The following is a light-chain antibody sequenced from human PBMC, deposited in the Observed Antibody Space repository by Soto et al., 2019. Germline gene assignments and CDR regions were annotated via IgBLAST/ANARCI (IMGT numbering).Light chain of an antibody. V-gene: IGKV1-39*01. CDR2: AAS. CDR1: QSISSY. CDR3: QQSYSTPRT. Sequence: DIQMTQSPSSLSASVGDRVTITCRASQSISSYLNRYQQKPGKASTLLIYAASSLQSGVPSRFSGSGSGIDFTITISSLQHEDFATYYCQQSYSTPRTFGQGTKVEIK. J-gene: IGKJ1*01.